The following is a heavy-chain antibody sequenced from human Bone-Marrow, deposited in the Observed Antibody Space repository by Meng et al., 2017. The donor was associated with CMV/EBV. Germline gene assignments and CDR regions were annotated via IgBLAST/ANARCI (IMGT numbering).Heavy chain of an antibody. D-gene: IGHD3-3*01. CDR1: GFTFSNAW. CDR2: IKSKTDGGTT. J-gene: IGHJ4*02. Sequence: GGSLRLSCAASGFTFSNAWMGWVRQAPGKGLEWVGRIKSKTDGGTTDYAAPVKGRFTISRDDSKNTLYLQMNSLKTEDTAVYYCTTEISYYDFWSGYSDDYFDYWGQGTLVTVSS. CDR3: TTEISYYDFWSGYSDDYFDY. V-gene: IGHV3-15*01.